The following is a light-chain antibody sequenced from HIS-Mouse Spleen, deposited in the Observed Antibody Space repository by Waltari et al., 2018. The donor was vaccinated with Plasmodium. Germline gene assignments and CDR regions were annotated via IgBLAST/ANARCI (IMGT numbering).Light chain of an antibody. V-gene: IGKV3-11*01. CDR1: PSVSSY. CDR2: YAS. CDR3: QQRSNWPPLT. Sequence: DIVLTPSPATPSLSPGARATLSSRASPSVSSYLAWYQQKPGQARRLLIYYASNGATGIPARFSGSGSGTDFTLTISSLEPEDFAVYYCQQRSNWPPLTFGGGTKVEIK. J-gene: IGKJ4*01.